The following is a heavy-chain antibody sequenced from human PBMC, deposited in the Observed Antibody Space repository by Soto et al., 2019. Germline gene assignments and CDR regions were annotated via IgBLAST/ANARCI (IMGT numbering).Heavy chain of an antibody. CDR1: GGSISGYY. J-gene: IGHJ5*02. D-gene: IGHD4-17*01. Sequence: PSETLSLTCTVSGGSISGYYWSWIRQPPGKGLEWIGYIYYSGSTNYNPSLKSRVTISVDTSKNQFSLKLTSVTAADTAVYYCARHPYGANWFDPWGQGILVTVSS. V-gene: IGHV4-59*08. CDR2: IYYSGST. CDR3: ARHPYGANWFDP.